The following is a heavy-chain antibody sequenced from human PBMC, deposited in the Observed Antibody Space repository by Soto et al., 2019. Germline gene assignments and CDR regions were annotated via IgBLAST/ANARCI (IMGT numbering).Heavy chain of an antibody. Sequence: SETLSLTCTVSGGSISSYYWSWIRQPPGKGLEWIGYIYYSGSTNYNPSLKSRVTISVDTSKNQFSLKLSSVTAADTAVYYCARVDGEVAAATYYLDYWGQGTLVTVS. J-gene: IGHJ4*02. V-gene: IGHV4-59*01. CDR2: IYYSGST. D-gene: IGHD6-13*01. CDR3: ARVDGEVAAATYYLDY. CDR1: GGSISSYY.